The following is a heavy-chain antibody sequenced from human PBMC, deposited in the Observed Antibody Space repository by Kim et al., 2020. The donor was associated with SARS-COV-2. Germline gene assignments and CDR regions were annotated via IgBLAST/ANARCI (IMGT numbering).Heavy chain of an antibody. V-gene: IGHV3-74*01. J-gene: IGHJ4*02. D-gene: IGHD6-19*01. CDR3: ARRHVSSGWYYFDY. CDR2: INSDGISR. Sequence: GGSLRLSCAASGFTFSSHWMHWVRQAPGKGLVWVSRINSDGISRSYADPVKGRFTISRDNAKNTLYLQMNSLRAEDTAVYYCARRHVSSGWYYFDYWGQGTLATVSS. CDR1: GFTFSSHW.